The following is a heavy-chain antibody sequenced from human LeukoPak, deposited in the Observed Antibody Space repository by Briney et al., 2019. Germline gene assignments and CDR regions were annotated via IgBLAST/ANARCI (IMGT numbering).Heavy chain of an antibody. CDR2: ISYDGSNK. V-gene: IGHV3-30-3*01. CDR3: ARDRLPIVVVPAADIYYYGMDV. J-gene: IGHJ6*02. Sequence: GRSLRLSCAASGFTFSSYAMHWVRQAPGKGLEWVAVISYDGSNKYYADSVKGRFTISRDNSKNTLYLQVNSLRAEDTAVYYCARDRLPIVVVPAADIYYYGMDVWGQGTTVTVSS. CDR1: GFTFSSYA. D-gene: IGHD2-2*01.